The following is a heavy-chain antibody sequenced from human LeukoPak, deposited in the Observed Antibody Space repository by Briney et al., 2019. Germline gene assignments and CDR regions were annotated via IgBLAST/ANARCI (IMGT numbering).Heavy chain of an antibody. CDR1: GSSISSDYY. D-gene: IGHD5-18*01. J-gene: IGHJ5*02. CDR2: IKHRGRS. V-gene: IGHV4-38-2*02. CDR3: ARDESFSVDTVWFDP. Sequence: SETLSLTCSVSGSSISSDYYWGWVRQPPGKGLEWIGSIKHRGRSYYNPSLKSRVTISVDTSKNQFSLQLSSVTAADTAVYYCARDESFSVDTVWFDPWGQGTLVTVSS.